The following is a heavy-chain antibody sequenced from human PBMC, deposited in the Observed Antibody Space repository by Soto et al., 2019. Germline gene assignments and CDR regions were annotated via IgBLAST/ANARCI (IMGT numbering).Heavy chain of an antibody. CDR2: IYDGGTT. CDR1: GGVLSTAASF. V-gene: IGHV4-30-4*01. Sequence: QTLTSTVSGGVLSTAASFSIRIRQSPDKGLEWIGHIYDGGTTYSSPSLKGRVTISADTSETQFSLKLNSVSAADTVVYYSARGPSGDKVDYWGQGIQVT. CDR3: ARGPSGDKVDY. D-gene: IGHD7-27*01. J-gene: IGHJ4*02.